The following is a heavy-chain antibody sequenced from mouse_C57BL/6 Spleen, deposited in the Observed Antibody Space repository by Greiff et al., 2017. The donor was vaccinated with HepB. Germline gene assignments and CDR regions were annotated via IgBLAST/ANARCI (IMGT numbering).Heavy chain of an antibody. CDR2: IDPSDSYT. J-gene: IGHJ2*01. CDR3: ARSPLCWEGLYFDY. CDR1: GYTFTSYW. V-gene: IGHV1-50*01. D-gene: IGHD3-3*01. Sequence: QVQLQQPGAELVKPGASVKLSCKASGYTFTSYWMQWVKQRPGQGLEWIGEIDPSDSYTNYNQKFKGKATLTLDTSSSTAYMQLSSLTSEDSAVYYCARSPLCWEGLYFDYWGQGTTLTVSS.